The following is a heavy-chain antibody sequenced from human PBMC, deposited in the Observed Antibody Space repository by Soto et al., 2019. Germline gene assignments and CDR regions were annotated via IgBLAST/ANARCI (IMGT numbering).Heavy chain of an antibody. Sequence: QVQLVESGGGVVQPGRSLRLSCAASGFTFRTYGMHWVRQAPGKGLEWLAVISNNGINKYYADSVKGRLTSSRDNSRDTLFLQMNSLRGEDTAIYYCAKVIRADSTSSNFYYYSGLDVWGQGTTVTVS. CDR1: GFTFRTYG. CDR3: AKVIRADSTSSNFYYYSGLDV. D-gene: IGHD6-6*01. CDR2: ISNNGINK. J-gene: IGHJ6*02. V-gene: IGHV3-30*18.